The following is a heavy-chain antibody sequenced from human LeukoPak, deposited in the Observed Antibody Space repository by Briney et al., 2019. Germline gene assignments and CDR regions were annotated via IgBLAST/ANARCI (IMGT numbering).Heavy chain of an antibody. V-gene: IGHV3-30*01. CDR3: AREWSGYPHFDY. CDR1: GFTFSSYA. J-gene: IGHJ4*02. D-gene: IGHD3-3*01. CDR2: ISYDGSNK. Sequence: GGSLRLYCAASGFTFSSYAMHWVRQAPGKGLEWVAVISYDGSNKYYADSVKGRFTISRDNSKNTLYLQMNSLRAEDTAVYYCAREWSGYPHFDYWGQGTLVTVSS.